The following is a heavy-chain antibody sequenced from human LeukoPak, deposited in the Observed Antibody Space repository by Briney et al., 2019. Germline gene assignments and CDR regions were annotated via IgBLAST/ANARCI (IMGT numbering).Heavy chain of an antibody. CDR2: IIPILGIA. CDR1: GGTFSSYA. J-gene: IGHJ6*02. Sequence: GASVKVSCKASGGTFSSYAISWVRQAPGQGLEWMGRIIPILGIANYAQKFQGRVTITADKSTSTAYMGLSSLRSEDTAVYYCASGYDLRYYYGMDVWGQGTTVTVSS. V-gene: IGHV1-69*04. CDR3: ASGYDLRYYYGMDV. D-gene: IGHD5-12*01.